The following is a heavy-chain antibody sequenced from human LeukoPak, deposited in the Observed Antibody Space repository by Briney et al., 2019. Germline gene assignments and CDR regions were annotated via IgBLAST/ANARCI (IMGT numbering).Heavy chain of an antibody. CDR1: GFTVSTYV. D-gene: IGHD5-24*01. CDR3: VRDSNFKIDY. J-gene: IGHJ4*02. V-gene: IGHV3-74*01. CDR2: INHDGSDI. Sequence: PGGSLRLSCAVSGFTVSTYVMHWVRRAPGKGLVWVSRINHDGSDISYADSVKGRSTISRDNAKNTLYLQMNSLRADDTAIYYCVRDSNFKIDYWGQGTLVTVSS.